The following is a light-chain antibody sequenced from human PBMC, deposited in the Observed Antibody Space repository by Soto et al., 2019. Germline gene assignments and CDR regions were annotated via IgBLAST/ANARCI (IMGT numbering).Light chain of an antibody. V-gene: IGKV4-1*01. J-gene: IGKJ1*01. CDR2: WAS. Sequence: DIVMTQSPDSLAVSLGERATINCKSSQSVLYSSNNKNYLAWYQQKPGQPPKLLIYWASTRESGVPDRFSRSGSGTDFTLTISSLQGEDVAVYYCQQYYSTPWTFGQGTKVEIK. CDR1: QSVLYSSNNKNY. CDR3: QQYYSTPWT.